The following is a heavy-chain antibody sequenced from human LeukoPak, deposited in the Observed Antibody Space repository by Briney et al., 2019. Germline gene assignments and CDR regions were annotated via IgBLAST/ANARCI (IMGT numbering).Heavy chain of an antibody. Sequence: GGSLRLSCAASGFTFNSYSMNWVRQAPGKGLEWVSSISSSSLSYIYYADSAKGRFTISRDNSKSTLYLQMNSLRAEDTAVFYCARDTGDGVTPPDYYYYMDVWGTGTTVTVSS. V-gene: IGHV3-21*01. J-gene: IGHJ6*03. CDR1: GFTFNSYS. CDR2: ISSSSLSYI. CDR3: ARDTGDGVTPPDYYYYMDV. D-gene: IGHD5-24*01.